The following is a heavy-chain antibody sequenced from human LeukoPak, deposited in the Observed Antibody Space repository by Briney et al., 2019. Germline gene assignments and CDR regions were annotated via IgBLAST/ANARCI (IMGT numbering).Heavy chain of an antibody. CDR1: GGTFISYA. CDR2: IIPIFGTA. V-gene: IGHV1-69*13. Sequence: SVKVSFKASGGTFISYAISWVRQAPGQGREWMGGIIPIFGTANYAQKFQGRVTITADESTSTAYMELSSLRSEDTAVYYCARVGSSSWYSSYGMDVWGQGTTVTVSS. J-gene: IGHJ6*02. CDR3: ARVGSSSWYSSYGMDV. D-gene: IGHD6-13*01.